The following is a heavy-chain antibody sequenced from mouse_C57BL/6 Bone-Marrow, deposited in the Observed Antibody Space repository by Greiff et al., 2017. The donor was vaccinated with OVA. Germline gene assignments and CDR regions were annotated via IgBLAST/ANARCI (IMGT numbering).Heavy chain of an antibody. CDR2: INPDSSTI. CDR1: GIDFSRSW. Sequence: EVKLMESGGGLVQPGGSLKLSCAASGIDFSRSWMSWVRRAPGKGLEWIGEINPDSSTINYAPSLKDKFIISRDNAKNTLYLQMSKVRSEDTALYYCARPVRGYYFDYWGQGTTLTVSS. D-gene: IGHD2-13*01. V-gene: IGHV4-1*01. J-gene: IGHJ2*01. CDR3: ARPVRGYYFDY.